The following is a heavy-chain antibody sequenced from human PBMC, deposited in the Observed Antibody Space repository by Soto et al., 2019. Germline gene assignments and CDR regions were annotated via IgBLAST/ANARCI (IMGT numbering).Heavy chain of an antibody. D-gene: IGHD6-13*01. CDR3: ASGGSAAAGTGLDY. V-gene: IGHV3-21*01. J-gene: IGHJ4*02. CDR2: ISSSSSYI. CDR1: GFTFSSYS. Sequence: GGSLRLSCVASGFTFSSYSMNWVRQAPGKGLEWVSSISSSSSYIYYADSVKGRFTISRDNAKNSLYLQMNSLRAEDTAVYYCASGGSAAAGTGLDYWGQGTLVTVSS.